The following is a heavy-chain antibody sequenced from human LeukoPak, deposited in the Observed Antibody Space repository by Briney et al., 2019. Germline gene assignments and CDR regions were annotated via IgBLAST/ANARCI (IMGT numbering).Heavy chain of an antibody. V-gene: IGHV3-23*01. D-gene: IGHD1-26*01. CDR2: ISGSGGST. CDR1: GFTFSSYA. Sequence: GGSLRLSCAASGFTFSSYAMSWVRQAPGKGLEWVSAISGSGGSTYYADSVKGRFTTSRDNSKNTLYLQMNGLRAEDTAVYYCAKDQNGSYEARVLGRWGQGTLVTVSS. CDR3: AKDQNGSYEARVLGR. J-gene: IGHJ4*02.